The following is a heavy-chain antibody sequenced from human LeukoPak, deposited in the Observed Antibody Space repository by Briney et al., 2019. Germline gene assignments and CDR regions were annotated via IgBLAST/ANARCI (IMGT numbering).Heavy chain of an antibody. CDR2: IHVSGTT. D-gene: IGHD1-1*01. V-gene: IGHV4-38-2*02. CDR3: AREAERRIVN. J-gene: IGHJ4*02. CDR1: GFSISSGYY. Sequence: SETLSLTCVVSGFSISSGYYWGWIRQPPGKGLEWIANIHVSGTTFYNSSLNSRVAISIDTSKNQFSLKLSSVTAADTAVHFCAREAERRIVNWGRGTLVTVSS.